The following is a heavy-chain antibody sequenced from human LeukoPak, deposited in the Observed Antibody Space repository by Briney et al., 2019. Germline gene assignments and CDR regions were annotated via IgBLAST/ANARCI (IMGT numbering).Heavy chain of an antibody. Sequence: PGGSLRLSCAASGFTFSSYAMSWVRQAPGKGLEWVSAISGSGGSTYYADSVKGRFTISRDNSKNTLYLQMNSLRAEDTAVYYCAKDLPYYYDFWYPTADYWGQGTLVTVSS. J-gene: IGHJ4*02. V-gene: IGHV3-23*01. CDR1: GFTFSSYA. CDR3: AKDLPYYYDFWYPTADY. CDR2: ISGSGGST. D-gene: IGHD3-3*01.